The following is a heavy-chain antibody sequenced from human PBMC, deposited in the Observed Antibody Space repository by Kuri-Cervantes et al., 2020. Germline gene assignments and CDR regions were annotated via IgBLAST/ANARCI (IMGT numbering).Heavy chain of an antibody. CDR3: ARDRAFGDGHFDY. V-gene: IGHV1-69*06. D-gene: IGHD3-10*01. CDR2: IIPIFGTA. J-gene: IGHJ4*02. Sequence: SVKVSCKASGGTFSSYAISWVRQAPGQGLEWMGGIIPIFGTANYAQKFQGRVTITADKSTSTAYMELRSLRSDDTAVYYCARDRAFGDGHFDYWGQGTLVTVSS. CDR1: GGTFSSYA.